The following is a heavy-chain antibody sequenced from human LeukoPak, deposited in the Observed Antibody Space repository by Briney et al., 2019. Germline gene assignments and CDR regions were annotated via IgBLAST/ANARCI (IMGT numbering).Heavy chain of an antibody. V-gene: IGHV4-4*07. CDR3: ARGVLLWFGESGNEAFDI. Sequence: PSETLSLTCTVSGGSISSYYWSWIRQPAGKGLEWIGRIYTSGSTNYNPSLKSRVTISVDTSKNQFSLKLSSVTAADTAVYYCARGVLLWFGESGNEAFDIWGQGTMVTVSS. CDR2: IYTSGST. J-gene: IGHJ3*02. CDR1: GGSISSYY. D-gene: IGHD3-10*01.